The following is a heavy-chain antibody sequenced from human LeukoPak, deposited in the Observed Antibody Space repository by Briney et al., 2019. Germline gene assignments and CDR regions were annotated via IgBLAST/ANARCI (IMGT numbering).Heavy chain of an antibody. Sequence: GGSLRLSCAASGFTVSGAHMSWVRQAPGKGLVWVSAMYTGGTTYYADSVTGRFTVSRDTSRNTLFLHMDSLRAEDTDVYYCAKDEATSGGGLASWGQGTLVIVSS. J-gene: IGHJ5*01. CDR3: AKDEATSGGGLAS. D-gene: IGHD3-16*01. V-gene: IGHV3-53*01. CDR2: MYTGGTT. CDR1: GFTVSGAH.